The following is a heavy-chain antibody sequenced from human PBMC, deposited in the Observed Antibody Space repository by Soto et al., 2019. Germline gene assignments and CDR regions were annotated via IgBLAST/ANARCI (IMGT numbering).Heavy chain of an antibody. V-gene: IGHV4-59*01. Sequence: PSETLSLTCTVSGGSINNYYWRWIRQPPGTGLEWIGYIIYSGTTNYSPSLKSRVTMSVDTSRNQFSLKLSAVTAADTAVYFCARVADSRGYPLDYWGQGILVTVSS. CDR2: IIYSGTT. CDR3: ARVADSRGYPLDY. CDR1: GGSINNYY. J-gene: IGHJ4*02. D-gene: IGHD3-22*01.